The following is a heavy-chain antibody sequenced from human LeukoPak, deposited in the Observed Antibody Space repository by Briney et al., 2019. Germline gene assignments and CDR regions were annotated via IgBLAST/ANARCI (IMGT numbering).Heavy chain of an antibody. CDR3: ARTYYDTLTGYSLFDY. D-gene: IGHD3-9*01. J-gene: IGHJ4*02. V-gene: IGHV4-59*01. Sequence: SETLSLTCTVSGGSISSYYWSWIRQPPGKGLEWIGYIYYSGSTNYNPSLKSRVTISVDTSKNQFSLKLSSVTAADTAVYYCARTYYDTLTGYSLFDYWGQGTLVTVSS. CDR1: GGSISSYY. CDR2: IYYSGST.